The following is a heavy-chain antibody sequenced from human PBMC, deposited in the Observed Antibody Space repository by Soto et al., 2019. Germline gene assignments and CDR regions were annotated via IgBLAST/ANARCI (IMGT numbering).Heavy chain of an antibody. V-gene: IGHV1-69*13. Sequence: ASVKVSCKTSGGTFSSYAISWVRQAPGQGLEWMGGINPILVTANYAQKFQGRVSITADEFRSTAYMELSSLRSEDTAVYYCASGCSGDGCYSYYGMDVWGQGTTVTVSS. CDR3: ASGCSGDGCYSYYGMDV. D-gene: IGHD2-15*01. CDR1: GGTFSSYA. J-gene: IGHJ6*02. CDR2: INPILVTA.